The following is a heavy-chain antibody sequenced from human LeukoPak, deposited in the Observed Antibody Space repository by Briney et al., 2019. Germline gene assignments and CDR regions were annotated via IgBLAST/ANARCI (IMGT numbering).Heavy chain of an antibody. J-gene: IGHJ6*02. V-gene: IGHV4-34*01. CDR2: INHSGST. CDR3: ARGGGYRSGYYYYGMDV. D-gene: IGHD5-12*01. CDR1: GGSFSGYY. Sequence: SETLSLTCAVYGGSFSGYYWSWIRQPPGKGLEWIGEINHSGSTNYNPSLKSRVTISVDKSKNQFSLKLSSVTAADTAVYYCARGGGYRSGYYYYGMDVWGQGTTVTVSS.